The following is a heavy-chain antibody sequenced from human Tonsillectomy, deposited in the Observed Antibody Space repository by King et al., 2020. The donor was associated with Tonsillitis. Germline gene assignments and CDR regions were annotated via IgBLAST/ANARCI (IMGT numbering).Heavy chain of an antibody. CDR1: GFTFSSYG. CDR2: IWYDGSNK. CDR3: ARGSYYGSGSYRDYYYYYMDV. J-gene: IGHJ6*03. V-gene: IGHV3-33*08. D-gene: IGHD3-10*01. Sequence: VQLQESGGGVVQPGRSLRLSCAASGFTFSSYGMHWVRPAPGKGLAWVAVIWYDGSNKYYADSVKGRFTISRDNSKNTLYLQMNSLRAEDTAVYYCARGSYYGSGSYRDYYYYYMDVWGKGTTVTVSS.